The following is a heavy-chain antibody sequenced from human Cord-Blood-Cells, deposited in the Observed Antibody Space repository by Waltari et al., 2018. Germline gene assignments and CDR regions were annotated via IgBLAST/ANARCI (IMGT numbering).Heavy chain of an antibody. D-gene: IGHD1-26*01. CDR1: GFTFSSYA. J-gene: IGHJ4*02. Sequence: QVQLVESGGGVVQPGRYLRLSCAASGFTFSSYALHWVPQAPGKGLEWVAVISYDGSNKYYADSVKGRFPISRDNSKNTLYLQMNSLRAEDTAVYYCARDRVPGEGVFDYWGQGTLVTVSS. V-gene: IGHV3-30*04. CDR3: ARDRVPGEGVFDY. CDR2: ISYDGSNK.